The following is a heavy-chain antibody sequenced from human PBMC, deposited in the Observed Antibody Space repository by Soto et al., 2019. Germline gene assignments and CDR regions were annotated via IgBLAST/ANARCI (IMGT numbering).Heavy chain of an antibody. V-gene: IGHV1-69*12. D-gene: IGHD2-8*01. J-gene: IGHJ4*02. Sequence: QVQLVQSGAEVKKPGSSVKVSCKASGGTFSSYAISWVRQAPGQGLEWMGGIIPIFGTANYAQKFQGRVTITADESTNTAYMERRSLRSEDTAVYYCAREGYCTNGVCYRDYFDYWGQGTLVTVSS. CDR3: AREGYCTNGVCYRDYFDY. CDR2: IIPIFGTA. CDR1: GGTFSSYA.